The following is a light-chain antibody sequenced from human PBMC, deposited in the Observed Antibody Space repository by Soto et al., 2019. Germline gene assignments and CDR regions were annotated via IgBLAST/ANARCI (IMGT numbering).Light chain of an antibody. CDR2: GAS. Sequence: EIVLTQSPATLSLSPGERATLSCRASQSVSSYLAWYQQKPGQGPRLLIYGASNRATGIPARFSGSGSGTDFTLTISSLEPEDFAVYYCQQRSNWPQITFGQGTRLEIK. CDR1: QSVSSY. V-gene: IGKV3-11*01. J-gene: IGKJ5*01. CDR3: QQRSNWPQIT.